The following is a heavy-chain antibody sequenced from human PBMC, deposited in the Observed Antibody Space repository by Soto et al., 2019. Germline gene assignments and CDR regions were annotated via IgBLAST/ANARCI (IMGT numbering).Heavy chain of an antibody. CDR2: ISYDGSNK. CDR3: ARDQYYDSSGPLDY. V-gene: IGHV3-30-3*01. D-gene: IGHD3-22*01. Sequence: GESLKISCAASGFTFSSYAMHWVRQAPGKGLEWVAVISYDGSNKYYADSVKGRFTISRDNSKNTLYLQMNSLRAEDTAVYYCARDQYYDSSGPLDYWGQGTLVTVSS. CDR1: GFTFSSYA. J-gene: IGHJ4*02.